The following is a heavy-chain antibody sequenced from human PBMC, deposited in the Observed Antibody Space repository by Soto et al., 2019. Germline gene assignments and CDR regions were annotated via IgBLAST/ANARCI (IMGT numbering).Heavy chain of an antibody. CDR3: AGGNFRY. J-gene: IGHJ4*02. CDR1: GYTFTSYD. CDR2: MNPNSGNT. Sequence: GASVKVSCKASGYTFTSYDINWVRQATGQGLEWMGWMNPNSGNTGYGHKFRGRVTMTRNTSNTTAYMELTSLTSDDTGVYYCAGGNFRYWGQGTLVTVSS. V-gene: IGHV1-8*01.